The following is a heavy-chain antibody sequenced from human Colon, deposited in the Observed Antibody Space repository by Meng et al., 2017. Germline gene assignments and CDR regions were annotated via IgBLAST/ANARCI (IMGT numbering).Heavy chain of an antibody. Sequence: GESLKISCKGSGYSFSDYWIGWVRQMPGKGLEWMGIIFPSDSDTRYSPSFQGQVTISADKSITTAYLQWSTLKASDTAMYFCASKGKDYSNIYYFDYWGQGNLVTVSS. CDR2: IFPSDSDT. CDR3: ASKGKDYSNIYYFDY. CDR1: GYSFSDYW. J-gene: IGHJ4*02. V-gene: IGHV5-51*01. D-gene: IGHD2-21*01.